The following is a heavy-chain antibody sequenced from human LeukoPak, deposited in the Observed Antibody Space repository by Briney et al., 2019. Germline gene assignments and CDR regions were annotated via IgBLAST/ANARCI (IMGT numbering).Heavy chain of an antibody. CDR3: ARERINYSSSKRPVDY. V-gene: IGHV4-61*02. CDR1: GGSISSGSYY. J-gene: IGHJ4*02. D-gene: IGHD6-6*01. Sequence: PSQTLSLTCTVSGGSISSGSYYWSWIRQPAGKGLEWIGRIYTSGSTNYNPSLKSRVTISVDTSKNQFSLKLSSVTAADTAVYYCARERINYSSSKRPVDYWGQGTLVTVSS. CDR2: IYTSGST.